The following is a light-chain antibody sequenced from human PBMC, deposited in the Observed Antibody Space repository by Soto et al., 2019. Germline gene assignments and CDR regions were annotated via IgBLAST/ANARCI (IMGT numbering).Light chain of an antibody. CDR1: QSVSSN. J-gene: IGKJ3*01. CDR2: GAS. CDR3: QQYNKWPPFT. Sequence: EIVMTPSPATLSVSPGERAILSCRASQSVSSNLAWYQQKPGQPPRLLIYGASTRATDIAARFSGSGSGTEFTLTISSLQSEDFAVYYCQQYNKWPPFTFGPGTKVEIK. V-gene: IGKV3-15*01.